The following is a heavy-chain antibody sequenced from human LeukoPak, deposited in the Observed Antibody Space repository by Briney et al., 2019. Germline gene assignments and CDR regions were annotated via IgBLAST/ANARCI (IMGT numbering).Heavy chain of an antibody. CDR3: ASGEYYYDSSGYYDY. V-gene: IGHV3-21*01. D-gene: IGHD3-22*01. CDR2: ISQISSYI. J-gene: IGHJ4*02. Sequence: KSGGSLRLSCAASGFTFSTYSMNWVRQTPGKGLEWVSSISQISSYIYYADSVKGGFTISRDNAKNSLYLQMNSLRAEDTAVYYCASGEYYYDSSGYYDYWGQGALVTVSS. CDR1: GFTFSTYS.